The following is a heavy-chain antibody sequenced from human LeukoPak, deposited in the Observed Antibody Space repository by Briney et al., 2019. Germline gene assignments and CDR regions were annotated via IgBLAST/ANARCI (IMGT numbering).Heavy chain of an antibody. J-gene: IGHJ6*02. CDR2: SYWCGRT. CDR1: GGSVSSGSYY. V-gene: IGHV4-61*01. CDR3: ARGPRPMYNWHYDYYHYGMDV. Sequence: AESLGLTCTVSGGSVSSGSYYWGWVRQPPGKGLELVGCSYWCGRTNYNPSLKSRVTISVDTSPSQFSLKLSSVTAADTAVYYCARGPRPMYNWHYDYYHYGMDVWGQGTTVTVSS. D-gene: IGHD1-7*01.